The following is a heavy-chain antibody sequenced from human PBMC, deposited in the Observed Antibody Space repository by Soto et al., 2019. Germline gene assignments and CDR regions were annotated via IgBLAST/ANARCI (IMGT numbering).Heavy chain of an antibody. CDR1: GDSISSDY. V-gene: IGHV4-4*07. CDR2: VYIGGET. Sequence: SETLSLTCTVSGDSISSDYWSWIRQPAGKGLEWIGRVYIGGETNYNPALKSRLTMSLDTSKNQFSLKLTSVTAADTAVYHCARGRQAVGLEYWGLGTLVTVSS. D-gene: IGHD1-26*01. CDR3: ARGRQAVGLEY. J-gene: IGHJ4*02.